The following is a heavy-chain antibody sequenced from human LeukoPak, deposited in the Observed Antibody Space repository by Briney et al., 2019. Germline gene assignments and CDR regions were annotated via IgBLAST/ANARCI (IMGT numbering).Heavy chain of an antibody. CDR1: GFTFSDYY. V-gene: IGHV3-11*04. D-gene: IGHD4-17*01. J-gene: IGHJ6*02. CDR2: ISGGGTST. Sequence: GGSLRLSCAASGFTFSDYYMSWVRQAPGKGLEWVSGISGGGTSTYYADSVKGRFTISRDNAKNSLYLQMNSLRAEDTAVYYCARDGIMTTVTTNPYYYYGMDVWGQGTTVTVSS. CDR3: ARDGIMTTVTTNPYYYYGMDV.